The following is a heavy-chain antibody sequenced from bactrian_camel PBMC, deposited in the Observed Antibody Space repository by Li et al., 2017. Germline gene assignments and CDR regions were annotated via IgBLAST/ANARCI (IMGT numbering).Heavy chain of an antibody. CDR3: ATPNHWVGGIDDRYLEV. J-gene: IGHJ2*01. CDR2: VSSHSITT. D-gene: IGHD5*01. Sequence: QVQLVESGGVLVQPGGSLRLSCAASGFTFSNYWMSWVRQAPGKGLEWVSSVSSHSITTSYADSVKGRFTISRDNAKSTLYLQMNILKTEDTAVYYCATPNHWVGGIDDRYLEVWGQGTQVTVS. V-gene: IGHV3S6*01. CDR1: GFTFSNYW.